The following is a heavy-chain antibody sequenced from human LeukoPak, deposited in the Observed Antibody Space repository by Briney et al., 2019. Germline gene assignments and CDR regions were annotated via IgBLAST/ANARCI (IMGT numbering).Heavy chain of an antibody. V-gene: IGHV3-23*01. CDR2: ISASGGST. CDR3: AKRLTVLGPYFDY. Sequence: GGSLRLSCAASGFTFSSYAMSWVRQAPGKGLAWVSAISASGGSTYYEDSVKGRFAISRDNSKNTLLLQMNSLRVEDTAIYYCAKRLTVLGPYFDYWGRGTLVTVSS. D-gene: IGHD4-11*01. J-gene: IGHJ4*02. CDR1: GFTFSSYA.